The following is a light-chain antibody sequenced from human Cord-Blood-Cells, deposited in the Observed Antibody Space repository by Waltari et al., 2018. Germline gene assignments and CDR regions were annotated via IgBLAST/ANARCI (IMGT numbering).Light chain of an antibody. Sequence: QSALTQPASVSGSPGQSINIPCTGTSSDGGGYNDVPWYQQHPGKAPKRMIYEVINRPSGVSTRFSGSKSGNTASLAISGLQAEDEADYYCSSYTSSSTLNYVFGTGTKVTVL. CDR3: SSYTSSSTLNYV. CDR1: SSDGGGYND. V-gene: IGLV2-14*01. J-gene: IGLJ1*01. CDR2: EVI.